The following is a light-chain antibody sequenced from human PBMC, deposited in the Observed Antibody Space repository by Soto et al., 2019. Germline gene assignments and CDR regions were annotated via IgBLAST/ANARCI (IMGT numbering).Light chain of an antibody. Sequence: EIRMSQSPATLSVSAGDGVTLSCRASQSVNSNLAWYRHKPGQAPRLLIYRASTRAAGLPDRFSGSGSGTEFTLAISSLQSEDFAVYYCQQYHKWPITFGQGTLPEIK. J-gene: IGKJ5*01. V-gene: IGKV3-15*01. CDR3: QQYHKWPIT. CDR2: RAS. CDR1: QSVNSN.